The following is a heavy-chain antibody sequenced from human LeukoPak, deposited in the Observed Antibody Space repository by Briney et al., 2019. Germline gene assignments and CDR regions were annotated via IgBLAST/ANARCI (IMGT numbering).Heavy chain of an antibody. V-gene: IGHV3-30*18. CDR1: GFTFSSYG. Sequence: GGSLRLSCAASGFTFSSYGMHWVRQAPGKGLEWVAVISYDGSNKYYADSVKGRFTISRDNSKNTLYLQMNSLRAEDTAVYYCAKDRNSGSYYGLFGAFGIWGQGTMVTVSS. CDR3: AKDRNSGSYYGLFGAFGI. D-gene: IGHD1-26*01. CDR2: ISYDGSNK. J-gene: IGHJ3*02.